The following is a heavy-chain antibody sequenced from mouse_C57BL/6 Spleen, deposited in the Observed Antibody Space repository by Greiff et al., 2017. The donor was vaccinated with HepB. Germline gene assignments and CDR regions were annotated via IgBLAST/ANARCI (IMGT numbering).Heavy chain of an antibody. Sequence: EVMLVESGGGLVKPGGSLKLSCAASGFTFSSYAMSWVRQTPEKRLEWVATISDGGSYTYYPDNVKGRFTISRDNAKNNLYLQMSHLKSEDTAMYYCARSNYGYAMDYWGQGTSVTVSS. CDR2: ISDGGSYT. D-gene: IGHD1-1*01. CDR1: GFTFSSYA. J-gene: IGHJ4*01. V-gene: IGHV5-4*03. CDR3: ARSNYGYAMDY.